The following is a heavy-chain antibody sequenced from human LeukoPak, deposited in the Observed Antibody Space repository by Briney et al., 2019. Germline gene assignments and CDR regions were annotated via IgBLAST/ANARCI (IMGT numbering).Heavy chain of an antibody. CDR1: GFIFGNYA. CDR2: ISGSGSNT. V-gene: IGHV3-23*01. CDR3: AXXXVXDYXINGVCHTNYFYYGLDV. D-gene: IGHD2-8*01. Sequence: GGSLRLSCAASGFIFGNYAMSWVRQAPGKGLEWVSGISGSGSNTYCAESVKGQFTISRDNSKNTLYLQMNSLRAEDTAVYYCAXXXVXDYXINGVCHTNYFYYGLDVWGHGTTVTVSS. J-gene: IGHJ6*02.